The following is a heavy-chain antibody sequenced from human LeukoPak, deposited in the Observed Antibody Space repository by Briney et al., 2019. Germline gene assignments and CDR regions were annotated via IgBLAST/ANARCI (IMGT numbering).Heavy chain of an antibody. Sequence: ASVKVSCKASGYTFTDYYLHWVRQAPGQGLEGMGWINPHSGGTNYAQKFQGRVTMTRDTSISTVYMDLSRLRSDDTAVYYCARARYSSTWYSFDYWGQGTLVAVSS. CDR1: GYTFTDYY. V-gene: IGHV1-2*02. CDR3: ARARYSSTWYSFDY. CDR2: INPHSGGT. J-gene: IGHJ4*02. D-gene: IGHD6-13*01.